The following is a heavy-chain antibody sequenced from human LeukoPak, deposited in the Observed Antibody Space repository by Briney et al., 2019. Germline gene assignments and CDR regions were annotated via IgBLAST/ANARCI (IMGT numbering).Heavy chain of an antibody. J-gene: IGHJ4*02. V-gene: IGHV1-24*01. Sequence: ASVKVSCKVSGYTLTELSMHWVRQAPGKGLEWMGGFDPEDGETIYAQKIQGRVTMTEDTSTDTAYMELSSLRSEDTAVYYCATATEPPYDSSGYACDYWGQGTLVTVSS. CDR1: GYTLTELS. CDR2: FDPEDGET. CDR3: ATATEPPYDSSGYACDY. D-gene: IGHD3-22*01.